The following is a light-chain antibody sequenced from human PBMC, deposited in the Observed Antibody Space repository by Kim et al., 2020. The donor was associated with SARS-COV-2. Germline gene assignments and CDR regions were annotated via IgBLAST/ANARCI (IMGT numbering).Light chain of an antibody. J-gene: IGLJ2*01. Sequence: FMLTQPHSVSESPGKTVTISCTGSSGSIASNYVQWYQQRPGSAPTTVIYEDNQRPSGVPDRFSGSIDSSSNSASLTISGLKTEDEADYYCQSYDSSNQGVFGGGTQLTV. CDR2: EDN. CDR1: SGSIASNY. CDR3: QSYDSSNQGV. V-gene: IGLV6-57*02.